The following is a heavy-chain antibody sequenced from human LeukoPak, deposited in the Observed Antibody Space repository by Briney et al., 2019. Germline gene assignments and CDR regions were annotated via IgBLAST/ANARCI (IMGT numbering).Heavy chain of an antibody. CDR1: GFTFSSYS. CDR3: AKDGNDFWSGHIDY. D-gene: IGHD3-3*01. V-gene: IGHV3-48*01. J-gene: IGHJ4*02. CDR2: ISTSSRTT. Sequence: GGSLRLSCTASGFTFSSYSMNWVRQAPGKGLEWVSYISTSSRTTYYADSVKGRFTISRDNSKNTLYLQMNSLRAEDTAVYYCAKDGNDFWSGHIDYWGQGTLVTVSS.